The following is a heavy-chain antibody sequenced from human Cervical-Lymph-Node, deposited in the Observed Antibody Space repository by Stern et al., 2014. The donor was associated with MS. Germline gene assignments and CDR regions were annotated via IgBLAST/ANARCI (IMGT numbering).Heavy chain of an antibody. J-gene: IGHJ4*02. Sequence: QVTLKESGPTLVKPTQTLTLTCTFSGFSLSTSGVGVGWIRQPPGKALEWLAFIYWDDSKRYSPPLKNRLTITKDTSKNQVVLTMNNMHPVDTATFYCATHAPGVVPAALDYWGQGTLVTVS. CDR3: ATHAPGVVPAALDY. D-gene: IGHD2-2*01. CDR1: GFSLSTSGVG. V-gene: IGHV2-5*02. CDR2: IYWDDSK.